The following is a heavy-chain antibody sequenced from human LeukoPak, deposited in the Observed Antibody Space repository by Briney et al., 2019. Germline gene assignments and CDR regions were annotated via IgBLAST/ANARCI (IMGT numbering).Heavy chain of an antibody. D-gene: IGHD5-18*01. CDR2: IGSAGDT. J-gene: IGHJ4*02. Sequence: GGSLRLSCAASGFTFSSYSMNWVRQAPGKGLEWVSRIGSAGDTYYPGSVKGRFTISRENARNSLYLQMNSLRVGDTAVYYCARTSGGYNYGRGGYYFDYWGQGTLVTVSS. CDR3: ARTSGGYNYGRGGYYFDY. V-gene: IGHV3-13*01. CDR1: GFTFSSYS.